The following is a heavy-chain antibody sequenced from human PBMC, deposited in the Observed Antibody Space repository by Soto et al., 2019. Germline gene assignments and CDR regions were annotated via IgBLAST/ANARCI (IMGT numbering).Heavy chain of an antibody. CDR3: AKDRRAGGNSAFYFDF. CDR1: GFKFSNYA. Sequence: GSLRLSCAASGFKFSNYAMSWVRQAPGKGLEWVSLISATGGGTYYADSVKGRFTISRDNSHNTLYLQVHSLTAEDTAVYYCAKDRRAGGNSAFYFDFWDQGAQVTVSS. D-gene: IGHD3-16*01. CDR2: ISATGGGT. V-gene: IGHV3-23*01. J-gene: IGHJ4*02.